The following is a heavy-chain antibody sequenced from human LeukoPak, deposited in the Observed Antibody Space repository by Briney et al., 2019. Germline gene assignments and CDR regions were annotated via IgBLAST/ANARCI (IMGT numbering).Heavy chain of an antibody. J-gene: IGHJ4*02. V-gene: IGHV4-31*03. CDR2: IYYSGST. CDR1: GGSISSGGYY. Sequence: PSQTLSLTCTVSGGSISSGGYYWSWIRQHPGKGLEWIGYIYYSGSTYYNPSLKSRVTISVDTSKNQFSLKLSSVTAADTAVYYCARGRDSSGYTYWGQGTLATVSS. D-gene: IGHD3-22*01. CDR3: ARGRDSSGYTY.